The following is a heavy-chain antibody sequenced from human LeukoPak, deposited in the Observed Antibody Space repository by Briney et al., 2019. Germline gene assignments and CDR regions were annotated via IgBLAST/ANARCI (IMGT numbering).Heavy chain of an antibody. V-gene: IGHV1-69*13. CDR2: IIPIFGTA. J-gene: IGHJ4*02. Sequence: SVKVSCKASGGTFSSYAISWVRQAPGQGLEWMGGIIPIFGTANYAQKFQGRVTITADESTSTAYMELSSLRSEDTAVYYCARPYYYDSSGYWYYFDYWGQGTLVIVSS. CDR3: ARPYYYDSSGYWYYFDY. CDR1: GGTFSSYA. D-gene: IGHD3-22*01.